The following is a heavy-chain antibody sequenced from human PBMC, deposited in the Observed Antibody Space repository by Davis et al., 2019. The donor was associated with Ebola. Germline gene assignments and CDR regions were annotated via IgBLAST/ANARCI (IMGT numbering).Heavy chain of an antibody. CDR3: ARDCSSTSCDDY. CDR2: IIPIFGTA. V-gene: IGHV1-69*13. CDR1: GGTFSSYA. Sequence: SVKVSCKASGGTFSSYAISWVRQAPGQGLEWMGGIIPIFGTANYAQKFQGRVTITADESTSTAYMELSSLRSEDTAVYYCARDCSSTSCDDYWGQGTLVTVSS. D-gene: IGHD2-2*01. J-gene: IGHJ4*02.